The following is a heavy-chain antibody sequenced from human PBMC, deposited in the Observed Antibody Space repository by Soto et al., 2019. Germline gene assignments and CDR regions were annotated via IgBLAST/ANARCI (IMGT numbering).Heavy chain of an antibody. CDR1: GFTFSHSS. CDR3: VRGGGAYAGSSLWFHX. CDR2: IGITGAIT. D-gene: IGHD3-16*01. Sequence: RRLACSASGFTFSHSSMHWVRQAPGKGLEYVAAIGITGAITYYPGSVKGRFIISRDNSKNTLFLQMNSLRPEDTAVYYCVRGGGAYAGSSLWFHXWGQGTLLTVSX. V-gene: IGHV3-64D*06. J-gene: IGHJ5*01.